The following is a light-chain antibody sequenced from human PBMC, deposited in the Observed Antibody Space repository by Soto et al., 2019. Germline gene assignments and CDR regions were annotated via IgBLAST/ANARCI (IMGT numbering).Light chain of an antibody. CDR2: EVS. J-gene: IGLJ2*01. CDR1: SSDVGRYNY. CDR3: TSYTSSSILHVV. V-gene: IGLV2-14*01. Sequence: QSALTQPASMSGSPGQSITFSCTGTSSDVGRYNYVSWYQQHPGKAPKLIIFEVSNRPSGVSNRFSGSKSGNTASLTISGLQAEDEADYYCTSYTSSSILHVVFGGGTKLTVL.